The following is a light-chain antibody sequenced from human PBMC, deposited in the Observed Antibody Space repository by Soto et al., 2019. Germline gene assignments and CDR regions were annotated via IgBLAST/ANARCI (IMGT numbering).Light chain of an antibody. Sequence: EIVMTHSPSTLSVPQGERATLSCRASQSVSSNLAWFQQKPGQAPRLLLYAVSTRATGVPGWFSGSGSGTEFTLTISSLHSEVSAVYYCQQHNHWPSFGQGTKLEIK. V-gene: IGKV3-15*01. CDR2: AVS. J-gene: IGKJ2*01. CDR1: QSVSSN. CDR3: QQHNHWPS.